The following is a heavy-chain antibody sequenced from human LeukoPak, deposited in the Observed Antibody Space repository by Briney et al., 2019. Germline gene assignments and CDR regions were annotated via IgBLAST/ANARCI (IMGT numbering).Heavy chain of an antibody. J-gene: IGHJ4*02. Sequence: ASVKVSCKASGYTFTNYGITWVRQAPGQGLEWMGWISAYNGNTNHAQKFQGRVTMTTDSSTNTAYMELRSLRSDDTAVYYCARGRGSYWGLGEGGGDYWGQGTLVTVS. V-gene: IGHV1-18*01. D-gene: IGHD1-26*01. CDR2: ISAYNGNT. CDR1: GYTFTNYG. CDR3: ARGRGSYWGLGEGGGDY.